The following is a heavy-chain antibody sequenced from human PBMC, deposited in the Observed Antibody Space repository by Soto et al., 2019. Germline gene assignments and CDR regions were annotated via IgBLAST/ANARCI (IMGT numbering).Heavy chain of an antibody. CDR2: MYYSGST. V-gene: IGHV4-39*01. J-gene: IGHJ1*01. D-gene: IGHD6-13*01. CDR1: GGSISSSYY. CDR3: ARLYSSSWYPGYFQR. Sequence: PSETLSLTCTVSGGSISSSYYWGWIRQPPGKGLEYIGSMYYSGSTYNNPSLESRVSISVDTSKNQFSLKLSSVTAADTAVYYCARLYSSSWYPGYFQRWGQGTLVTVSS.